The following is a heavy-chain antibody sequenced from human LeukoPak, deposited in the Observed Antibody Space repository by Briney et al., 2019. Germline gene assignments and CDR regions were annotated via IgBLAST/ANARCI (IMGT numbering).Heavy chain of an antibody. CDR2: IYYRGST. J-gene: IGHJ4*02. V-gene: IGHV4-59*01. D-gene: IGHD3-10*01. CDR3: ASFGWFGEPIDY. Sequence: PSETLSLTCTVDAGSLSSYYCRWVRQPPGEGLEWIGYIYYRGSTNFNPSLKGRATISVGTSKDLFSLKLSSVTAADTAVYYCASFGWFGEPIDYWGQGTLVTVSS. CDR1: AGSLSSYY.